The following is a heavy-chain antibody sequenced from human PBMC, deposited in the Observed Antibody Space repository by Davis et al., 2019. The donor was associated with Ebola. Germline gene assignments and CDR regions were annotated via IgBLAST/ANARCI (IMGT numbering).Heavy chain of an antibody. V-gene: IGHV3-9*01. J-gene: IGHJ4*02. D-gene: IGHD6-19*01. CDR1: GFTFAHYG. Sequence: PGGSLRLSCAASGFTFAHYGMHWVRQTPGKGLEWVSSISHNGAAIVYADSVKGRFSISRDDARNHLFLQMTSLRVEDTALYFCVKDRLPAGVGPFEYWGQGTPVTVSS. CDR3: VKDRLPAGVGPFEY. CDR2: ISHNGAAI.